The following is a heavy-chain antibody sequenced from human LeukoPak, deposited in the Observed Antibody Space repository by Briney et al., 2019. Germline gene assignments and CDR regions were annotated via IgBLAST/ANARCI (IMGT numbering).Heavy chain of an antibody. D-gene: IGHD1-26*01. J-gene: IGHJ3*02. CDR3: ARVVVGATTPEDAFDI. V-gene: IGHV1-2*02. CDR2: INPNSGGT. CDR1: GYTFTGYY. Sequence: ASVKVSCKASGYTFTGYYMHWVRQAPGQGLEWMGWINPNSGGTNYAQKFQGRVTMTRDTSISTAYMELSRLRSDDTAVYYCARVVVGATTPEDAFDIWGQGTMVTVSS.